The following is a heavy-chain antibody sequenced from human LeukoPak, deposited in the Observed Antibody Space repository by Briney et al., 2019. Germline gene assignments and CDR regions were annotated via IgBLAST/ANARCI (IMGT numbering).Heavy chain of an antibody. D-gene: IGHD3-16*01. CDR3: ATDLFMITSADY. V-gene: IGHV1-24*01. J-gene: IGHJ4*02. CDR2: LDPEDGET. Sequence: ASVKVSCKVSGYTLTELSMHWVRQAPGKGLEWMGGLDPEDGETIYAQKFQGRVTMTEDTSTDTAYMELSSLRSEDTAVYYCATDLFMITSADYWGQGTLVTVSS. CDR1: GYTLTELS.